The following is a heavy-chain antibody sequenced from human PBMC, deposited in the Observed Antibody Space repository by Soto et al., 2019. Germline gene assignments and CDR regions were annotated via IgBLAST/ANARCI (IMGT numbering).Heavy chain of an antibody. J-gene: IGHJ6*02. D-gene: IGHD2-15*01. CDR3: ARDPVVTSHYYYDIDV. Sequence: QVQLQESGPGLVKPSQPLSLTCTVAGGSISSGDYYWSWIRQRPGKGLEWIGYIYYSGSTYYNTFLECSVTVSVVTPKNQFSLKLSSVTVADTAVYYCARDPVVTSHYYYDIDVLGQGTTVTVSS. CDR1: GGSISSGDYY. V-gene: IGHV4-30-4*01. CDR2: IYYSGST.